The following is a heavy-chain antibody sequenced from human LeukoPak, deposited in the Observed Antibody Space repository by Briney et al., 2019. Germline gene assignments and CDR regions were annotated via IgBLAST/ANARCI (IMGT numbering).Heavy chain of an antibody. CDR1: GGSISSSSYY. V-gene: IGHV4-39*07. Sequence: KPSETLSLTCTVSGGSISSSSYYWGWIRQPPGKGLEWIGRIYTSGSTNYNPSLKSRVTISVDTSKNQFSLKLSSVTAADTAVYYCARDAGPVVVPAATPNYWGQGTLVTVSS. CDR3: ARDAGPVVVPAATPNY. D-gene: IGHD2-2*01. CDR2: IYTSGST. J-gene: IGHJ4*02.